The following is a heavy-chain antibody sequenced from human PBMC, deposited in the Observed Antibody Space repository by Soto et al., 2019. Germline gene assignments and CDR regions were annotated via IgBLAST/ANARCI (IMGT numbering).Heavy chain of an antibody. D-gene: IGHD1-26*01. CDR3: ARRYGSAIDY. CDR1: GGSISSGGYS. J-gene: IGHJ4*02. V-gene: IGHV4-30-2*01. Sequence: SETLSLTCAVSGGSISSGGYSWSWIRQPPGKGLEWIGYIYHSGSTYYNPSLKSRVTISVDTSKNQFSLKLSSVTAAGTAVYYCARRYGSAIDYWGQETLVTVSS. CDR2: IYHSGST.